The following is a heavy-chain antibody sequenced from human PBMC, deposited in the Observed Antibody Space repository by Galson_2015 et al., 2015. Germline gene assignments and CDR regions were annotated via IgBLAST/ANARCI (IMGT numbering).Heavy chain of an antibody. CDR1: GYTFTSYA. J-gene: IGHJ3*02. CDR2: INTNTGNP. V-gene: IGHV7-4-1*02. Sequence: SVKVSCKASGYTFTSYAMNWVRQAPGQGLEWMGWINTNTGNPTYAQGSTGRFVFSLDTSVSTAYLQISSLKAEDTAVYYCARERRGGYGDAFDIWGQGTMVTVSS. D-gene: IGHD5-12*01. CDR3: ARERRGGYGDAFDI.